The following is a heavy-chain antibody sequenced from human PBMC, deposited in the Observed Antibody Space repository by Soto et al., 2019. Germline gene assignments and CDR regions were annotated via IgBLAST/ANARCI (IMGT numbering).Heavy chain of an antibody. CDR3: AKDISAYYFGSGSGQLDI. Sequence: EVQLVESGGDLVQPGRSLRLSCAASGFTFDDYAMHWVRQAPGKGLEWVSGMNWNSGSIGYADSVKGRFTISRDNAKNSLYLQMNRLRTEDTALYYCAKDISAYYFGSGSGQLDIWGQGTMVTVSS. V-gene: IGHV3-9*01. J-gene: IGHJ3*02. CDR1: GFTFDDYA. CDR2: MNWNSGSI. D-gene: IGHD3-10*01.